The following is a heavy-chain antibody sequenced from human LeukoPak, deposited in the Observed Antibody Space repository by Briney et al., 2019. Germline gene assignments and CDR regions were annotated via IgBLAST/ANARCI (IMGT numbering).Heavy chain of an antibody. CDR1: GLIFEDYG. CDR3: VRGLGVVTPGGDAFDI. J-gene: IGHJ3*02. CDR2: INWNGGRT. Sequence: GGSLRLSCAVSGLIFEDYGMSWVRQAPGEGLEWVSGINWNGGRTAYADSVKGRFTISRDNRKKSLYLQMNSLRVGDTALYYCVRGLGVVTPGGDAFDIWGQGTMVTVSS. V-gene: IGHV3-20*04. D-gene: IGHD3-3*01.